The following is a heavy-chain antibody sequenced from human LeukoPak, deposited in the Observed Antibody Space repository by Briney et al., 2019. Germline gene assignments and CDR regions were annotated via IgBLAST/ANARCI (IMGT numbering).Heavy chain of an antibody. Sequence: GGSLRLSCAASGFTFSNYAMSWVRQAPGKGLEWVSAVSGSGGSTYYADSVKGRFTISRDHSKNTLYLQMNSLRVEDTALYYCAKDFRIGYSAHFDYWGQGALVTVSS. CDR3: AKDFRIGYSAHFDY. V-gene: IGHV3-23*01. CDR1: GFTFSNYA. J-gene: IGHJ4*02. D-gene: IGHD2-21*01. CDR2: VSGSGGST.